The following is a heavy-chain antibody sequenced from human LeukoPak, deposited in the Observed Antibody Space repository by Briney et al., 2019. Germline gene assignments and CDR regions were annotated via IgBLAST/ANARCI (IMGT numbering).Heavy chain of an antibody. Sequence: ASVKVSCEVSGHTLSELSMHWVRQAPGKGLEWMGGFDPEHDETTYAQKVQGRVIMTEDTTTDTIFLKLTNLTSDDTAVYYCITGDWFDPWGQGTLVVVS. CDR2: FDPEHDET. D-gene: IGHD1-26*01. CDR1: GHTLSELS. J-gene: IGHJ5*02. V-gene: IGHV1-24*01. CDR3: ITGDWFDP.